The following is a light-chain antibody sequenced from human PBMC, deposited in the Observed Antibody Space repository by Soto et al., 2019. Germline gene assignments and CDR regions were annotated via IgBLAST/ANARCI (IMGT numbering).Light chain of an antibody. CDR3: SSYASSSTVV. CDR1: SSDVGGYNY. Sequence: QSALTQPASVSGSPGQSISISCTGSSSDVGGYNYVSWYQHHPGKAPKLMIYDVSNRPSVVSNRFSGAGSGNTASLTISGLQAADEADYYWSSYASSSTVVFGGGTKLTVL. V-gene: IGLV2-14*03. CDR2: DVS. J-gene: IGLJ2*01.